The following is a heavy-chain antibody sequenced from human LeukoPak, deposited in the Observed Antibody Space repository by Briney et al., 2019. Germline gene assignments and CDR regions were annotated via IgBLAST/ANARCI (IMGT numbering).Heavy chain of an antibody. J-gene: IGHJ4*02. Sequence: ASVKVSCKASGYTFTGYYMHWVRQAPGQGLEWMGWINPNSGGTNYAQKFQGRVTMTRDTSISTAYMELSRLRSDDTAVYYCARNNWNYAGGSDYWGQGTLVTVSS. CDR2: INPNSGGT. V-gene: IGHV1-2*02. D-gene: IGHD1-7*01. CDR1: GYTFTGYY. CDR3: ARNNWNYAGGSDY.